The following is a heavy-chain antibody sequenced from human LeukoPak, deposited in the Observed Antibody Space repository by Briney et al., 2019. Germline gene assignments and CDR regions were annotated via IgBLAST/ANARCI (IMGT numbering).Heavy chain of an antibody. CDR1: GGSISSYY. Sequence: SETLSLTCTVSGGSISSYYWSWIRQPPGKGLEWIGYIYYSGSTNYNPSLKSRVTISVDTSKNQFSLKLSSVTAADTAVYYCATHPFYYDSSGYYYNGWFDPWGQGTLVTVSS. CDR2: IYYSGST. V-gene: IGHV4-59*12. CDR3: ATHPFYYDSSGYYYNGWFDP. J-gene: IGHJ5*02. D-gene: IGHD3-22*01.